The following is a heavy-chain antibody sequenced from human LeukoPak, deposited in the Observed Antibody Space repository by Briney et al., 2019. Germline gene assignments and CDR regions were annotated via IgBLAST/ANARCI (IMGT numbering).Heavy chain of an antibody. J-gene: IGHJ4*02. V-gene: IGHV3-53*01. CDR1: GFTVSNNY. Sequence: GGSLRLSCAASGFTVSNNYMSWVRQAPGKGLEWVSVTEVVGRTYYADSVKGRFTISRDNSRNTVDLQMNSLRVDDTAVYYCARDQNLWGQGTLVTVST. CDR3: ARDQNL. CDR2: TEVVGRT. D-gene: IGHD2/OR15-2a*01.